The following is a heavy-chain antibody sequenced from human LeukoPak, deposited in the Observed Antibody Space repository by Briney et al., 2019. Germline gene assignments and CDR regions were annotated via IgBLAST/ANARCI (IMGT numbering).Heavy chain of an antibody. D-gene: IGHD1-26*01. CDR2: ISWNSGSI. V-gene: IGHV3-9*01. Sequence: PGGSLRLSCAASGFTFDDYAMHWVRQTPGKGLEWVSGISWNSGSIGYADSVKGRFTISRDNAKNSLYLQMNSLRAEDTALYYCAKGESGSYVLGSWGQGTLVTVSS. J-gene: IGHJ4*02. CDR1: GFTFDDYA. CDR3: AKGESGSYVLGS.